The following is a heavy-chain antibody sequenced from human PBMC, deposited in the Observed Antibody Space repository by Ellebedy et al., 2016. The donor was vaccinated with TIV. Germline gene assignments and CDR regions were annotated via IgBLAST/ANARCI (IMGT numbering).Heavy chain of an antibody. V-gene: IGHV3-7*01. CDR3: ARDAYSATSGGTPY. CDR2: IKEDGSRE. D-gene: IGHD3-22*01. J-gene: IGHJ4*02. CDR1: RFSFSRYW. Sequence: GGSLRLXXVASRFSFSRYWMSWIRQAPGKGLEWVGNIKEDGSREAYVDSVKGRFTISRDNAKNSLYLQMNSLRAEDTAVYYCARDAYSATSGGTPYWGQGTLVTVSS.